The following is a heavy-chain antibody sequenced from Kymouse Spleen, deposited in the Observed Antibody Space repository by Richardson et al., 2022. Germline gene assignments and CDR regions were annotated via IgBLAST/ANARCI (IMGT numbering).Heavy chain of an antibody. CDR3: ARDQYYDILTGYPYYYYYGMDV. J-gene: IGHJ6*02. V-gene: IGHV4-4*02. CDR2: IYHSGST. D-gene: IGHD3-9*01. Sequence: QVQLQESGPGLVKPSGTLSLTCAVSGGSISSSNWWSWVRQPPGKGLEWIGEIYHSGSTNYNPSLKSRVTISVDKSKNQFSLKLSSVTAADTAVYYCARDQYYDILTGYPYYYYYGMDVWGQGTTVTVSS. CDR1: GGSISSSNW.